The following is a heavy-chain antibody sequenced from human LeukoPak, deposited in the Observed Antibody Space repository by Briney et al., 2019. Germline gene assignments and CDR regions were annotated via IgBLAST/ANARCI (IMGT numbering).Heavy chain of an antibody. CDR1: GFFFSDYA. Sequence: TGGSLRLSCAASGFFFSDYAIHWVRQAPGKGLEWVAVISYDGGSEHYLDSVKGRFTISRDNSKNTVYLQMNSPRGEDTARYYCARNYHGRSRIIYLFDSWGQGTPVTVSS. J-gene: IGHJ4*02. CDR2: ISYDGGSE. D-gene: IGHD5-24*01. V-gene: IGHV3-30*04. CDR3: ARNYHGRSRIIYLFDS.